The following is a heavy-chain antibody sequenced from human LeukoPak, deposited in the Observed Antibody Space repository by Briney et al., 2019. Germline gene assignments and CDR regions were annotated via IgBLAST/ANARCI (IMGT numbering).Heavy chain of an antibody. J-gene: IGHJ6*02. Sequence: PGGSLTLSCAVSGFTFSNYGMTWGRQAPGKGLEWVSSINGGSDDRYYAASIQGRFTISRDSAKNSLSLQMNSLRAEDTAAYYCVCEHKTAYDMDVWGQGTTVTVSS. CDR1: GFTFSNYG. CDR3: VCEHKTAYDMDV. V-gene: IGHV3-21*01. CDR2: INGGSDDR. D-gene: IGHD2-21*01.